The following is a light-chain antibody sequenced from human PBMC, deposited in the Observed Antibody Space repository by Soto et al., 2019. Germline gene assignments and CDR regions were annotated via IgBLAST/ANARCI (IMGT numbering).Light chain of an antibody. CDR1: SSDVGGYNY. Sequence: QSVLTQPASVSGSPGQSITISCTGTSSDVGGYNYVSWYQHHPGKAPKLMIFDVSNRPSGVSNRFSGSKSGNTASLTISGLQPEDEADYYCSSYTTSNTRQRVFGNGTKVTVL. J-gene: IGLJ1*01. CDR3: SSYTTSNTRQRV. CDR2: DVS. V-gene: IGLV2-14*03.